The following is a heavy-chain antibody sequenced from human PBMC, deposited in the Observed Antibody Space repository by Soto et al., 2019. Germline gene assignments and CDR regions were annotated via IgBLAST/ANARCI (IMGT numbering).Heavy chain of an antibody. D-gene: IGHD2-15*01. CDR3: ARHLAHSSGASRYSPLSREEDEYYYYGMDV. V-gene: IGHV1-69*13. CDR1: GGTFSSYA. CDR2: IIPIFGTA. Sequence: SVKVSCKASGGTFSSYAISWVRQAPGQGLEWMGGIIPIFGTANYAQKFQGRVTITADESTSTAYMELSSLRSEETAVYYCARHLAHSSGASRYSPLSREEDEYYYYGMDVWRQGTTVTVSS. J-gene: IGHJ6*02.